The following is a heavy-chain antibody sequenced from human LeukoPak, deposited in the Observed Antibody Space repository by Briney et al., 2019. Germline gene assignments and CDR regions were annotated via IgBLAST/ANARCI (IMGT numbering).Heavy chain of an antibody. V-gene: IGHV3-7*04. CDR2: IKEDGTDT. D-gene: IGHD2-21*02. J-gene: IGHJ4*02. CDR3: ARDQWRLFDY. Sequence: PGRSLRLSCAASGFTFSSYGMHWVRQAPGRGLEWVANIKEDGTDTYYMGSVRGRFTISRDNAKNLLYLQMNSLRGEDTSVYYCARDQWRLFDYWGQGTLVTVSS. CDR1: GFTFSSYG.